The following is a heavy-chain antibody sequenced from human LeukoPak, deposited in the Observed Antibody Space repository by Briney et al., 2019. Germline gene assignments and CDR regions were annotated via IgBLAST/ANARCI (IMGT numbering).Heavy chain of an antibody. CDR1: GFTFSSYS. Sequence: GGSLRLSCAASGFTFSSYSMNWVRQAPGKGLEWVSSISSSSSYIYYADSVKGRFTISRDNAKTSLYLQMNSLRAEDTAVYYCASPVIVTKRNYYYGMDVWGKGTTVTVSS. V-gene: IGHV3-21*01. D-gene: IGHD2-15*01. CDR3: ASPVIVTKRNYYYGMDV. CDR2: ISSSSSYI. J-gene: IGHJ6*04.